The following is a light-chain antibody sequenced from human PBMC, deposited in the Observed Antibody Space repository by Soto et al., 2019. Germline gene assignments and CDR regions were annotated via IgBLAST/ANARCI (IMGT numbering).Light chain of an antibody. V-gene: IGLV2-14*03. CDR3: SSYTTSSTYV. J-gene: IGLJ1*01. CDR2: DVS. CDR1: SSDVGGYSY. Sequence: QSVLTQPASVSGSPGQSITISFTGTSSDVGGYSYISWYQHNPGRAPKLMIYDVSNRPSGVSDRFSGSKSGNTASLTISRLQAEDEADYYCSSYTTSSTYVFGSGTKVTV.